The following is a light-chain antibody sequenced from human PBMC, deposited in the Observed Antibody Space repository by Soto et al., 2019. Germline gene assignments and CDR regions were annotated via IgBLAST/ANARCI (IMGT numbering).Light chain of an antibody. CDR3: QQFYNWPRT. Sequence: EIVMTQSPGTLSVSPGERATLSCRASQSVSSNLAWYQQKPGQAPRLLIYGASTRATGIPARFSGSGSETEFTLTISSLQSEDFEGYYCQQFYNWPRTFGQGTKVEIK. CDR1: QSVSSN. CDR2: GAS. V-gene: IGKV3-15*01. J-gene: IGKJ1*01.